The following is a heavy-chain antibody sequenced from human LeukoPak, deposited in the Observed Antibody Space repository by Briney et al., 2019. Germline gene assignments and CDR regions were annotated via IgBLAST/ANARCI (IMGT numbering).Heavy chain of an antibody. D-gene: IGHD4-17*01. Sequence: GGSLRLSCAASGFSFNTFAMSWVRQAPGKGLEWVSAINNNGDDTYSADSVRGRFTVSRDNSKNTLYLQMNSLRAEDTAVYYCAGADYGDYEIYWGQGTLVTVSS. V-gene: IGHV3-23*01. CDR2: INNNGDDT. CDR3: AGADYGDYEIY. CDR1: GFSFNTFA. J-gene: IGHJ4*02.